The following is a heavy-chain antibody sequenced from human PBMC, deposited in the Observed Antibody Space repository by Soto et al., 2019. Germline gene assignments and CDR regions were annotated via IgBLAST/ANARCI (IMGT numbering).Heavy chain of an antibody. V-gene: IGHV3-48*02. D-gene: IGHD3-3*01. J-gene: IGHJ6*02. CDR1: GWTFGTYS. Sequence: GGSLRLSCAASGWTFGTYSMNWVRQAPGKGLEWIAYINSDSDNIMYADSVKGRFTISRDNAKNSLFLQMNSLTDEDTAVYYCARLYYDYVWGQGTTGTVS. CDR3: ARLYYDYV. CDR2: INSDSDNI.